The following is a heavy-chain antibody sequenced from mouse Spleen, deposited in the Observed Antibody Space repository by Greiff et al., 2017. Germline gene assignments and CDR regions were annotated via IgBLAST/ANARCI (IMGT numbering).Heavy chain of an antibody. Sequence: EVQLVESGPGLVKPSQSLSLTCSVTGYSITSGYYWNWIRQFPGNKLEWMGYISYDGSNNYNPSLKNRISITRDTSKNQFFLKLNSVTTEDTATYYCARGTNWAFDYWGQGTTLTVSS. CDR2: ISYDGSN. CDR1: GYSITSGYY. V-gene: IGHV3-6*01. J-gene: IGHJ2*01. CDR3: ARGTNWAFDY. D-gene: IGHD4-1*02.